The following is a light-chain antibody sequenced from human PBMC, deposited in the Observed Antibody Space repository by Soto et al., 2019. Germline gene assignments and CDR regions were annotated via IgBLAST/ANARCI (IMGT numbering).Light chain of an antibody. J-gene: IGLJ2*01. CDR1: NRDVGFYKY. V-gene: IGLV2-8*01. Sequence: QAVVTQPPSASGSPGQSVTISCTGTNRDVGFYKYVAWYQQHPGKAPRLMIYEVTKRPSGVPDRFSGSKSGNTASLTVSGLQAEDEADYYCSSYGGSNNLVFGGGTKLTVL. CDR3: SSYGGSNNLV. CDR2: EVT.